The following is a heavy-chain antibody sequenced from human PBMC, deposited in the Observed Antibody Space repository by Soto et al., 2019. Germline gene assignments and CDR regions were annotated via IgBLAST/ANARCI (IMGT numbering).Heavy chain of an antibody. V-gene: IGHV3-30-3*01. D-gene: IGHD2-15*01. Sequence: PGGSLRLSCAASGFTFSSYATHWVRQAPGKGLEWVAVISYDGSNKYYADSVKGRFTISRDNSKNTLYLQMNSLRAEDTAVYYCARDNMSGGTPWFDPWGQGTLVTVSS. CDR3: ARDNMSGGTPWFDP. CDR2: ISYDGSNK. CDR1: GFTFSSYA. J-gene: IGHJ5*02.